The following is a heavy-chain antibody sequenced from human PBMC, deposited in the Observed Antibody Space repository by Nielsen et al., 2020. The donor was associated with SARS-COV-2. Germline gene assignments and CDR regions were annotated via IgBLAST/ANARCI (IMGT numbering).Heavy chain of an antibody. Sequence: GGSLRLSCAASGFTFSSYWISWVRQAPGKGLEWVANIKQDGSEKYYVDSVKGRFTISRDNAKNSLYLQMNSLRAEDTAVYYCARDFHSSGWYSYYYYYMDVWGKGTTVTVSS. CDR2: IKQDGSEK. CDR1: GFTFSSYW. V-gene: IGHV3-7*01. J-gene: IGHJ6*03. CDR3: ARDFHSSGWYSYYYYYMDV. D-gene: IGHD6-19*01.